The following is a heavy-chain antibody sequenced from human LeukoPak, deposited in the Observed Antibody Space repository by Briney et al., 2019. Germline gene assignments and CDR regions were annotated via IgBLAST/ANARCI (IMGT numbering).Heavy chain of an antibody. Sequence: PSETLSLTCTVSGGSISSYYWSWIRQPPGKGLEWIGYIYYSGSTNYNPSLKSRVTISVDTSKNQFSLKLSSVTAADAAVYYCARDNWNYGSSMDVWGQGTTVTVSS. D-gene: IGHD1-7*01. CDR1: GGSISSYY. CDR2: IYYSGST. J-gene: IGHJ6*02. V-gene: IGHV4-59*01. CDR3: ARDNWNYGSSMDV.